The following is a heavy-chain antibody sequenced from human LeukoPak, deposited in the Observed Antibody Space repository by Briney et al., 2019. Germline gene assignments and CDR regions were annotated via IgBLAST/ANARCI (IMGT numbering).Heavy chain of an antibody. CDR2: MNPNSGNT. D-gene: IGHD1-7*01. CDR1: GYTFTSYD. Sequence: SVKVSCKASGYTFTSYDINWVQQATGQGLEWMGWMNPNSGNTGYAQKFQGRVTMTRNTSISTAYMELSSLRSEDTAVYYCARGLRAGTTRYDAFDIWGQGTMVTVSS. CDR3: ARGLRAGTTRYDAFDI. V-gene: IGHV1-8*01. J-gene: IGHJ3*02.